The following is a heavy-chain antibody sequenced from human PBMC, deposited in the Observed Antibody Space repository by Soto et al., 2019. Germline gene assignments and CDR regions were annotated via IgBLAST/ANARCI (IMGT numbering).Heavy chain of an antibody. CDR3: ARDNGHYGDYVAFDI. J-gene: IGHJ3*02. Sequence: GGSLRLSCAASGFTFSSYSMNWVRQAPGKGLEWVSSISSSSSYIYYADSVKGRFTISRDNAKNSLYLQMNSLRAEDTAVYYCARDNGHYGDYVAFDIRGQRTTVTVSS. CDR2: ISSSSSYI. V-gene: IGHV3-21*01. D-gene: IGHD4-17*01. CDR1: GFTFSSYS.